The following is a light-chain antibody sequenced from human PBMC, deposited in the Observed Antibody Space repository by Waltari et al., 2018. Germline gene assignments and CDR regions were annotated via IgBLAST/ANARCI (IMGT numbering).Light chain of an antibody. CDR2: DAS. CDR3: QHYVSLPVT. CDR1: QSFTRY. V-gene: IGKV3-20*01. J-gene: IGKJ1*01. Sequence: EIVLTQSPGTLSLSPGERATLSCRASQSFTRYLAWYLHKPGQAPKLLIYDASTRAAGIADRFSDSGSGTDFSLTISRLEPEDFAVYYCQHYVSLPVTFGQGTKVEIK.